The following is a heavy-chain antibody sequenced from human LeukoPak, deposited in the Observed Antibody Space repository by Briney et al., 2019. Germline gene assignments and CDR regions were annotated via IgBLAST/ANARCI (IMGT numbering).Heavy chain of an antibody. Sequence: PGGSLRLSCAASGFTFSSYAMSWVRQAPGKGLEWVSVINSGGSTYYAGSVAGRFTISRDNSKNTLYLQMNSLRAEDTAVYYCARRLKEQWRTADGFDVWGQGTMVTVSS. V-gene: IGHV3-53*01. CDR3: ARRLKEQWRTADGFDV. J-gene: IGHJ3*01. D-gene: IGHD6-19*01. CDR1: GFTFSSYA. CDR2: INSGGST.